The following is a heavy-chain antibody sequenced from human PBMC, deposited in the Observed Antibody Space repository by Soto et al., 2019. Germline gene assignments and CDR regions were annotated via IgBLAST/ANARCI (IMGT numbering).Heavy chain of an antibody. CDR3: ASRDPDMLTTYSYRMDV. V-gene: IGHV1-46*01. Sequence: ASVQVSCKASGHTFTSYYMHWVRPAPGQGLEWIGIINLSAGNTSYAQKFQGRVTITRDPSPSTVYMDMSSLRSEDAAVYDCASRDPDMLTTYSYRMDVWGQGTTVTVSS. D-gene: IGHD3-9*01. CDR1: GHTFTSYY. CDR2: INLSAGNT. J-gene: IGHJ6*02.